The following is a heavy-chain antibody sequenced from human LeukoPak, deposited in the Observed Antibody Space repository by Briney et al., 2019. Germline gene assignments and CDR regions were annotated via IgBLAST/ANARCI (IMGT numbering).Heavy chain of an antibody. CDR3: AKDFLGYCSSTSCHWFDP. CDR1: GFTFGSYG. V-gene: IGHV3-30*02. J-gene: IGHJ5*02. Sequence: GGSLRLSCAASGFTFGSYGMHWVRQAPGKGLEWVAFIRYDGSNKYYADSVKGRFTISRDNSKNTLYLQMNSLRAEDTAVYYCAKDFLGYCSSTSCHWFDPWGQGTLVTVSS. CDR2: IRYDGSNK. D-gene: IGHD2-2*01.